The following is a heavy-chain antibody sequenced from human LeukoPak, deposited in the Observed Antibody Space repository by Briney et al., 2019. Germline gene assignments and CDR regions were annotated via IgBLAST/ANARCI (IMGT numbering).Heavy chain of an antibody. D-gene: IGHD3-22*01. Sequence: KSGGSLRLSCAASGFTFSSYSMNWVRQAPGKGLEWVSSISTSSSYIYYADLVKGRFTISRDNANNSLYLQMNSLRAEDAAVYYCARGSGYYLGHFDYWGQGTLVTVSS. J-gene: IGHJ4*02. V-gene: IGHV3-21*01. CDR3: ARGSGYYLGHFDY. CDR2: ISTSSSYI. CDR1: GFTFSSYS.